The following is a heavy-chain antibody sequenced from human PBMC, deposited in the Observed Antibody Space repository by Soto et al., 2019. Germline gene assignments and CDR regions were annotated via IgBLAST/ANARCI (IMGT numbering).Heavy chain of an antibody. CDR3: ARHRGSRITMVRGVISILRQPGGTEIDY. V-gene: IGHV4-39*01. D-gene: IGHD3-10*01. Sequence: SETLSLTCTISGDSISSSTYFWGWVRQPPGKGLEWIGSIYYSGSTYYNPSPKSRVTISVDTSKNQFSLKLSSVTAADTAVYYCARHRGSRITMVRGVISILRQPGGTEIDYRGQGTLVTVSS. J-gene: IGHJ4*02. CDR1: GDSISSSTYF. CDR2: IYYSGST.